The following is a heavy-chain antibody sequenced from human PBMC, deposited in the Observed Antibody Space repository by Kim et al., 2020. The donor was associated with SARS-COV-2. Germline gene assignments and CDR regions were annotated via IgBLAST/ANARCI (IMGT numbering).Heavy chain of an antibody. CDR3: ARFRRTVIPHSAPGFDY. Sequence: ASVKVSCKASGYTFTSYGISWVRQAPGQGLEWMGWISAYNGNTNYAQKLQGRVTMTTDTSTSTAYMELRSLRSDDTAVYYCARFRRTVIPHSAPGFDYWGQGTLVTVSS. CDR2: ISAYNGNT. CDR1: GYTFTSYG. V-gene: IGHV1-18*01. J-gene: IGHJ4*02. D-gene: IGHD4-17*01.